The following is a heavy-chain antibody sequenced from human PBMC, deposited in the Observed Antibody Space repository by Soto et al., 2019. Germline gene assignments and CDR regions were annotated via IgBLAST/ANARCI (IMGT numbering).Heavy chain of an antibody. CDR3: ASGPFSVTIAGMDV. J-gene: IGHJ6*02. CDR2: ISYDGSYK. V-gene: IGHV3-30*03. Sequence: QVQLVESGGGVVQPGRSLRLSCAVTGFPFSKYGMHWVRQAPGKGLEWVSIISYDGSYKNYADSVRGRFTVSRDNSNNTVSLQMSSLRVEDTAIYYCASGPFSVTIAGMDVWGQGTTVTVSS. CDR1: GFPFSKYG. D-gene: IGHD3-10*01.